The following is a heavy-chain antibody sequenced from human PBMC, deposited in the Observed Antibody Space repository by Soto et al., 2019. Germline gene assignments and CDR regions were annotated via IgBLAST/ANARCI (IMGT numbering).Heavy chain of an antibody. J-gene: IGHJ6*02. CDR1: GYTFTSYY. CDR3: ARDRLDGSGSYRTHYYYYYGMDV. Sequence: ASVKVSCKASGYTFTSYYMHCVRQAPGQVLEWMGIINPSGGSTSYAQKFQGRVTMTRDTSTSTVYMELSSLRSEDTAVYYCARDRLDGSGSYRTHYYYYYGMDVWGQGTTVTVSS. V-gene: IGHV1-46*01. CDR2: INPSGGST. D-gene: IGHD3-10*01.